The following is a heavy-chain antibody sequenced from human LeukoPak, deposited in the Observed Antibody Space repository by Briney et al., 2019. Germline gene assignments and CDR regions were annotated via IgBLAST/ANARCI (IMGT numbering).Heavy chain of an antibody. Sequence: SVKVSCKASGGTFISYAISWVRQAPGQGLEWMGGIIPIFGTANYAQKFQGRVTITADESTSTAYMELSSLRSEDTAVYYCAREYCGGDCYSGYFDYWGQGTLVTVSS. J-gene: IGHJ4*02. CDR3: AREYCGGDCYSGYFDY. CDR2: IIPIFGTA. CDR1: GGTFISYA. V-gene: IGHV1-69*13. D-gene: IGHD2-21*02.